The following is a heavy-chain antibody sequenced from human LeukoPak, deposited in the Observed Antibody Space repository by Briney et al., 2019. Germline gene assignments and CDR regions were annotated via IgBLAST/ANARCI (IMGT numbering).Heavy chain of an antibody. CDR2: IYYSGST. V-gene: IGHV4-59*11. CDR1: GGSISSHY. J-gene: IGHJ6*02. CDR3: ARVGAVAGPHNYYGMDV. Sequence: SETLSLTCTVSGGSISSHYWSWIRQPPGKGLEWIGYIYYSGSTNYNPSLKSRVTISVDTSKNQFSLKLSSVTAADTAVYYCARVGAVAGPHNYYGMDVWGQGTTVTVSS. D-gene: IGHD6-19*01.